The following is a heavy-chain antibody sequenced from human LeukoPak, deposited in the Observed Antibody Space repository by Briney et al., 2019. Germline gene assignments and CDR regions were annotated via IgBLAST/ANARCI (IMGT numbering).Heavy chain of an antibody. CDR2: IYYSGST. J-gene: IGHJ3*02. CDR3: ARGGRVYSSGWYRGAFDI. D-gene: IGHD6-19*01. Sequence: SETLSLTCTVSGGSISSSSYYWGWIRQPPGKGLEWIGTIYYSGSTYYKPSLKSRVTISVDTSKNQFSLKLSSVTAADTAVYYCARGGRVYSSGWYRGAFDIWGQGTMVTVSS. CDR1: GGSISSSSYY. V-gene: IGHV4-39*07.